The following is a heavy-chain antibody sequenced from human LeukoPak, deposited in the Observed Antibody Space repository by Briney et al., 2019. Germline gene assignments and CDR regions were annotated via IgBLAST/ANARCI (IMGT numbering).Heavy chain of an antibody. CDR2: IYTSGST. CDR3: ARQGVVPYYYVDV. D-gene: IGHD3-3*01. Sequence: SETLSLTCTVSGGSISSYYWSWIRQPPGKGLEWIGYIYTSGSTNYNPSLKSRVTISVDTSKNQFSLKLSSVTAADTAVYYCARQGVVPYYYVDVWGKGTTVTVSS. V-gene: IGHV4-4*09. J-gene: IGHJ6*03. CDR1: GGSISSYY.